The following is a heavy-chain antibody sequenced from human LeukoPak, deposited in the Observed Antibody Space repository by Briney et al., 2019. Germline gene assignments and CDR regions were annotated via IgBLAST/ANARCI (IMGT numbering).Heavy chain of an antibody. CDR1: GGSFSGYY. CDR3: ARLGVRGTQNYYYYYYMDV. V-gene: IGHV4-34*01. D-gene: IGHD3-10*01. Sequence: SETLSLTCAVYGGSFSGYYWSWIRQPPGKGLEWIGEINHSGSTNYNPSLKSRVTISVDTSKNQFSLKLSSVTAADTAVYYCARLGVRGTQNYYYYYYMDVWGKGTTVTISS. J-gene: IGHJ6*03. CDR2: INHSGST.